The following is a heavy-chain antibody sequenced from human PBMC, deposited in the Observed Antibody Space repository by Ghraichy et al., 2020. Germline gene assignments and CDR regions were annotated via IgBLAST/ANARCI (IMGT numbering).Heavy chain of an antibody. CDR2: IKQDGSDK. Sequence: VANIKQDGSDKYYVDSVKGRFTISRDNAKNSLYLQMNSLRAEDTAVYYCARDGTIVADGGDWGQGTL. CDR3: ARDGTIVADGGD. V-gene: IGHV3-7*03. D-gene: IGHD5-12*01. J-gene: IGHJ4*02.